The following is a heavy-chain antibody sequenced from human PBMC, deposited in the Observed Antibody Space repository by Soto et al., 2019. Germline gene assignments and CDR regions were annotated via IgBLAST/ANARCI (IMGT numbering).Heavy chain of an antibody. V-gene: IGHV1-8*01. CDR3: ARGALYYDFWSGPSSQTRERQEYCYMDV. Sequence: GASVKVSCKASGYTFTSYDSNWVRQATGQGLEWVGWMNPNSGNTGYAQKFQGRVTMTRNTSISTAYMELSSLRPEDTAVYYCARGALYYDFWSGPSSQTRERQEYCYMDVWGKGTTVTVSS. J-gene: IGHJ6*03. D-gene: IGHD3-3*01. CDR2: MNPNSGNT. CDR1: GYTFTSYD.